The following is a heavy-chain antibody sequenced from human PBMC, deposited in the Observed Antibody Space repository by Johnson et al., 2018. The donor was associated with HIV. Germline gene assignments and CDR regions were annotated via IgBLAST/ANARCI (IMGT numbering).Heavy chain of an antibody. CDR2: ISSDGTTK. CDR3: AKAQAFRGAFDI. V-gene: IGHV3-30*18. J-gene: IGHJ3*02. CDR1: GFTFSSYG. D-gene: IGHD2/OR15-2a*01. Sequence: QVQLVESGGGVVQPGRSLRLSCAASGFTFSSYGMHWVRQAPGKGLEWVTVISSDGTTKYYAYSVKGRFTISRDNSKNTLYLQMNSLRAEDTAVYYCAKAQAFRGAFDIWGQGTMVIVSS.